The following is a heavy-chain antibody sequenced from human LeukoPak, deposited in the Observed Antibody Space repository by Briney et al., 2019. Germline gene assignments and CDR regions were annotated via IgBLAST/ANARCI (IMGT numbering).Heavy chain of an antibody. CDR1: GGSISSYY. V-gene: IGHV4-59*01. CDR3: AASLYDSSGYYPDYFDY. CDR2: SGST. D-gene: IGHD3-22*01. J-gene: IGHJ4*02. Sequence: PSETLSLTCTVFGGSISSYYWSWIRQPPGKGLEWIGYSGSTNYNPSLRSRVTISLDTSKKQFSLKLSSVTAADTAVYYCAASLYDSSGYYPDYFDYWGQGTLATVSS.